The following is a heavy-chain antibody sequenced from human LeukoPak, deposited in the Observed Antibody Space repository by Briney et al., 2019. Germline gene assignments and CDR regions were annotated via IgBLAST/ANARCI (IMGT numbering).Heavy chain of an antibody. J-gene: IGHJ4*02. D-gene: IGHD3-9*01. CDR1: GFTFSSYS. Sequence: GGSLRLSCAASGFTFSSYSMNWVRQAPGKGLEWVSSISSSSSYIYYADSVKGRFTISRDNAKNSLYLQMNSLRAEDTAVYYCAREPVLRYFDWLSNYFDYWGQGTLVTVSS. CDR2: ISSSSSYI. CDR3: AREPVLRYFDWLSNYFDY. V-gene: IGHV3-21*01.